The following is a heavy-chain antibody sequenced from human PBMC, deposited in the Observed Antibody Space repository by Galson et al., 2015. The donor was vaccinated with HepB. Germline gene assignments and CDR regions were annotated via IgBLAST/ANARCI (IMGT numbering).Heavy chain of an antibody. CDR3: ARDLSAAGTTTPMDV. CDR1: GFTFSSYG. CDR2: IWYDGSNK. J-gene: IGHJ6*03. V-gene: IGHV3-33*01. D-gene: IGHD6-13*01. Sequence: SLRLSCAASGFTFSSYGMHWVRQAPGKGLEWVAVIWYDGSNKYYADSVKGRFTISRDNSKNTLYLQMNSLRAEDTAVYYCARDLSAAGTTTPMDVWGKGTTVTVSS.